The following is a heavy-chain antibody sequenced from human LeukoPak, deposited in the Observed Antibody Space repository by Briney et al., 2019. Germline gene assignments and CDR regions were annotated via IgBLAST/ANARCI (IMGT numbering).Heavy chain of an antibody. Sequence: GGSLRLSCAASGFTFSNYWMHWVRQAPGKELVWVSRVNSDGSSTTYADSVKGRFTISRDNAKNTLYLQMSSLRAEDTAVYYCARGGVTGAPNYYWGQGTLVTVSS. CDR2: VNSDGSST. D-gene: IGHD1-20*01. J-gene: IGHJ4*02. CDR3: ARGGVTGAPNYY. CDR1: GFTFSNYW. V-gene: IGHV3-74*01.